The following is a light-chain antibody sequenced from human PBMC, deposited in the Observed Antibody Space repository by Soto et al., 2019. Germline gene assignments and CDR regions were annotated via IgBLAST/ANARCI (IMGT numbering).Light chain of an antibody. V-gene: IGKV3-20*01. CDR1: QSVYVN. Sequence: EVVMTQSPATLSVSPGERVTLSCRASQSVYVNVAWYQQKPGQAPRLLIYGASNRATGIPDRFSGSGSGTDFTLTISRLEPEDFAVYYCQQYGSSGTFGQGTKVDIK. CDR2: GAS. CDR3: QQYGSSGT. J-gene: IGKJ1*01.